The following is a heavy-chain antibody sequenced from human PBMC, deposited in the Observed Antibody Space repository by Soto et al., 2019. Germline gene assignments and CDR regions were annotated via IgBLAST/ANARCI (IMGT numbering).Heavy chain of an antibody. D-gene: IGHD6-19*01. CDR3: ASALYSNGWYFDY. J-gene: IGHJ4*02. V-gene: IGHV4-59*01. Sequence: SETLSLTCTVSGGSISSYYWSWIRQPPGKGLEWIGYIYYSGSTNYNPSLKSRVTISVDTSKNQFSLKLSSVTAADTAVYYCASALYSNGWYFDYWGQGTLVTVSS. CDR1: GGSISSYY. CDR2: IYYSGST.